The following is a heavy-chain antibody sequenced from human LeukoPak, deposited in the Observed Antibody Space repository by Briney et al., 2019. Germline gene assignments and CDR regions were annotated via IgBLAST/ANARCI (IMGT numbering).Heavy chain of an antibody. V-gene: IGHV4-34*01. J-gene: IGHJ4*02. CDR2: INPSGST. CDR1: GGSFSGYY. D-gene: IGHD6-13*01. CDR3: ARGGWSSSWPFDY. Sequence: SETLSLTCAVYGGSFSGYYWSWIRQPPGKGLEWIGEINPSGSTNYNPSLKSRVTISVDTSKNQFSLKLSSVTAADTAVYYCARGGWSSSWPFDYWGQGTLVTVSS.